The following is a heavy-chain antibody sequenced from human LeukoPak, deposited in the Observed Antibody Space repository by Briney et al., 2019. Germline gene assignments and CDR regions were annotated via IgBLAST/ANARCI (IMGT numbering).Heavy chain of an antibody. CDR3: ARGLYCGGDCYLY. Sequence: SLKVSCKASGGTFSSYAISWVRQAPGQGLEWMGGIIPIFGTANYAQKFQGRVTITTDESTSTAYMELSSLRSEDTAVYYCARGLYCGGDCYLYWGQGTLVTVSS. J-gene: IGHJ4*02. CDR2: IIPIFGTA. V-gene: IGHV1-69*05. D-gene: IGHD2-21*02. CDR1: GGTFSSYA.